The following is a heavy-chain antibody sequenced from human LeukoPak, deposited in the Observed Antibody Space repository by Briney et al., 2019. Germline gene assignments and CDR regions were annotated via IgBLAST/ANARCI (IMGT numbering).Heavy chain of an antibody. D-gene: IGHD3-10*01. CDR1: GGSISSYY. CDR2: IYTSGST. V-gene: IGHV4-4*07. Sequence: PSETLSLTCTVSGGSISSYYWSWIRQPAGKGLEWIGRIYTSGSTNYNPSLKSRVTMSVDTSKNQFSLRLSSVTAADTAVYYCATTMVRGASYYYGMGVWGQGTTVTVSS. J-gene: IGHJ6*02. CDR3: ATTMVRGASYYYGMGV.